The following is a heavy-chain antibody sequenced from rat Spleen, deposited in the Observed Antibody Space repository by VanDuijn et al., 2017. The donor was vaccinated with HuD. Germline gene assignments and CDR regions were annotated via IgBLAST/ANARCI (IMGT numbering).Heavy chain of an antibody. Sequence: EVQLGESGGGLVQPRRSMKLSCAASGFTFSTYFMAWVRQAPTKGLAWFASISTGGGNTYYRNSVKGRFTISRDSAKNTLYLQMDSLRSEDTATYYCARSGDYGGPYWYFDFWGPGTMVTVSS. D-gene: IGHD1-11*01. CDR3: ARSGDYGGPYWYFDF. V-gene: IGHV5-25*01. CDR1: GFTFSTYF. J-gene: IGHJ1*01. CDR2: ISTGGGNT.